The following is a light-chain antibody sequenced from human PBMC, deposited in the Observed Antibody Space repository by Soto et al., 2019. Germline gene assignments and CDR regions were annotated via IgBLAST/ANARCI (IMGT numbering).Light chain of an antibody. J-gene: IGKJ1*01. CDR2: DAS. Sequence: DIQMTQSPSTLSASVGDTVTITCRASESISDCLDWYQQKPCKDPKHLIFDASSLLSGVPSRFSGSGSGTDFSLTIISLQQADYSTTYCLQENYCTRTFGQGTKVDIK. V-gene: IGKV1-5*01. CDR1: ESISDC. CDR3: LQENYCTRT.